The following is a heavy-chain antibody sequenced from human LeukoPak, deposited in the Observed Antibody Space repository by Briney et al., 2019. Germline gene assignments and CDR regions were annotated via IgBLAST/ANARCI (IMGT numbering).Heavy chain of an antibody. V-gene: IGHV3-74*01. J-gene: IGHJ4*02. Sequence: GGSLRLSCAASGFTFTTYWMHWVRQAPGKGLVWVSGINRDGSTPIYADSVKGRFTISRDNANNTLYLQMNSLRAEDTAVYYCARDFYTGHYWGQGALVTVSS. CDR2: INRDGSTP. D-gene: IGHD3-16*01. CDR3: ARDFYTGHY. CDR1: GFTFTTYW.